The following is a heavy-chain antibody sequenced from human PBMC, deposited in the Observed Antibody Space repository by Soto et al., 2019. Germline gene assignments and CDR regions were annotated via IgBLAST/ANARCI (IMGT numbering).Heavy chain of an antibody. D-gene: IGHD4-17*01. Sequence: EVQLVEFGGGLVQPGGSLRLSCAASGFSFSRFWMNWVRQAPGKGLEWVANIKQDGSEKHYVDSVKGRFTISRNNAKNSLYLQMNSLRDGDAAVYLCARAPASMSTVSTVPGDWVQGTLVSVSS. CDR3: ARAPASMSTVSTVPGD. V-gene: IGHV3-7*04. J-gene: IGHJ4*02. CDR1: GFSFSRFW. CDR2: IKQDGSEK.